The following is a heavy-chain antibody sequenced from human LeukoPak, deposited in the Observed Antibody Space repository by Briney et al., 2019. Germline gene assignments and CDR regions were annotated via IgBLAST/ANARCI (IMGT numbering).Heavy chain of an antibody. J-gene: IGHJ3*02. CDR1: GGSISSSSYY. V-gene: IGHV4-39*07. Sequence: SETLSLTCTVSGGSISSSSYYWGWIRQPPGKGLEWIGSIYYSGSTYYNPSLKSRVTISVDTSKNQFSLKLTSVTAADTAFYYCARDVRWGIRSSPGDIWGQGTMVTVSS. CDR3: ARDVRWGIRSSPGDI. CDR2: IYYSGST. D-gene: IGHD2-8*02.